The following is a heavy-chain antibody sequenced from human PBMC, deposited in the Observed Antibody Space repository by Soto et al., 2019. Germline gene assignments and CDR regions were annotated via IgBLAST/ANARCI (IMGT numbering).Heavy chain of an antibody. CDR1: GFTFSGSA. CDR3: TSFRYFDWYETN. CDR2: VRSKANNYAT. V-gene: IGHV3-73*02. D-gene: IGHD3-9*01. Sequence: EVQLVESGGGLVQPGGSLKLSCAASGFTFSGSAMHWVRQASGKGLGWVGRVRSKANNYATSYAASVKGRFTISRDDSKNTAYLQMNSLTTEDTAVYYCTSFRYFDWYETNWGQGTLVTVSS. J-gene: IGHJ4*02.